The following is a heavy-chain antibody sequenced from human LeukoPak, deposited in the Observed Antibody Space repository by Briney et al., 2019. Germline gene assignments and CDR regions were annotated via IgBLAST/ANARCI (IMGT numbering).Heavy chain of an antibody. J-gene: IGHJ6*02. CDR1: GFTFGKYW. D-gene: IGHD1-7*01. Sequence: GGSLRLSCVASGFTFGKYWMSWVRQAPGKGLEWVANINQDGSEKYYVDSVKGRFTVSRDNAKNSLDLQMNTLRAEDTAVYYCARRKLTYYYGMDVWGQGTTVTVSS. CDR3: ARRKLTYYYGMDV. CDR2: INQDGSEK. V-gene: IGHV3-7*01.